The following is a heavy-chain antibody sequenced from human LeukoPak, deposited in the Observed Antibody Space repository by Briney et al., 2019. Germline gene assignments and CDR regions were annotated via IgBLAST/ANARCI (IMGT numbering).Heavy chain of an antibody. CDR1: GFTFSRYA. CDR2: ISGPGDHT. Sequence: GGSLRLSCAASGFTFSRYAMTWVRQTPGKGLEWASSISGPGDHTYYADSVKGRFTISRDNSENALYLQMNSLRADDTAVYYCAKDRITIFGVVMDQWGQGTLVTVSS. CDR3: AKDRITIFGVVMDQ. D-gene: IGHD3-3*01. V-gene: IGHV3-23*01. J-gene: IGHJ4*02.